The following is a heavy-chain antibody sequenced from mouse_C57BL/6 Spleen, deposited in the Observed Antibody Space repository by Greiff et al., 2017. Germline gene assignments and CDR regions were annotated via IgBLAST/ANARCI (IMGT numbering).Heavy chain of an antibody. Sequence: VQLQQPGAELVRPGSSVKLSCKASGYTFTSYWMHWVKQRPIQGLVWIGNIDPSDSETHYNQKFKDKATLTVDKSSSTAYMQLSSLTSEDSAVYYCAKEGIYDGYSFYAMDYWGQGTSVTVSS. D-gene: IGHD2-3*01. CDR2: IDPSDSET. V-gene: IGHV1-52*01. J-gene: IGHJ4*01. CDR1: GYTFTSYW. CDR3: AKEGIYDGYSFYAMDY.